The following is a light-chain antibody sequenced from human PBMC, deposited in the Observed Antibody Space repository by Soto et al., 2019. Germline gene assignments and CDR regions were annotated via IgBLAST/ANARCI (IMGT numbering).Light chain of an antibody. CDR3: QQRSNWPPGLT. CDR2: GAY. J-gene: IGKJ4*01. Sequence: EIVLTQSPATLSLSPGEKATLSCRASQSVSSHLAWYQQRPGQAPRLLIYGAYSRATGISARFSGSGSGTDFTLTISSLEPEDFAVYYCQQRSNWPPGLTFGGGTKVEIK. V-gene: IGKV3-11*01. CDR1: QSVSSH.